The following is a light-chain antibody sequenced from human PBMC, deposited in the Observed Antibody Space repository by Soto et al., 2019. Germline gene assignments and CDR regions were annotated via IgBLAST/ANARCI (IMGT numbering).Light chain of an antibody. Sequence: QSALTQPASLSGSPGQSMTISCTGTSSDVGGYNYVSWYQQHPGKAPNLMIYDVSNRPAGVANRFSGSKSGNTASLTISGLQAEDEADYSCSSYRASSTTHYVFGTGTQVTVL. CDR3: SSYRASSTTHYV. J-gene: IGLJ1*01. CDR2: DVS. CDR1: SSDVGGYNY. V-gene: IGLV2-14*03.